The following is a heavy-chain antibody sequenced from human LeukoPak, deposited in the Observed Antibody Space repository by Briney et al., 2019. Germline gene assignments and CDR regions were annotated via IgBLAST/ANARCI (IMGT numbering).Heavy chain of an antibody. J-gene: IGHJ4*02. CDR2: IHYSGST. Sequence: SETLSLTCTVSGGSISRGDYYWSWIRQHPGKGLEWIGYIHYSGSTYYNPSLTSRFSISVDTSKNQVSLKLTSVTAADTAVYYCARDGLIRGQGTLVTVSS. V-gene: IGHV4-31*03. D-gene: IGHD3-10*01. CDR3: ARDGLI. CDR1: GGSISRGDYY.